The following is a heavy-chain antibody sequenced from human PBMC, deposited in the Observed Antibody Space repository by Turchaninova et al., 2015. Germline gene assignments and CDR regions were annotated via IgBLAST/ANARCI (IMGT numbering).Heavy chain of an antibody. V-gene: IGHV3-11*06. J-gene: IGHJ3*02. D-gene: IGHD3-3*01. CDR3: AREPRITIFGVVNRRLAFDI. CDR1: GXXFSDXY. Sequence: SGGGLVKXGGSXRLSXAASGXXFSDXYMSWIRQAPGKGLEWVSLNSSSSSYTNYANSVKGRFTISRDTAKNSLYLQMNSLRAWDTAVYYCAREPRITIFGVVNRRLAFDIWGQGTMVTVSS. CDR2: NSSSSSYT.